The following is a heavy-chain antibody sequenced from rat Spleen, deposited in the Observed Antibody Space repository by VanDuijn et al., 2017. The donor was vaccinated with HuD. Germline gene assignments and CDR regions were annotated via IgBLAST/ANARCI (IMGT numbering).Heavy chain of an antibody. V-gene: IGHV5-20*01. Sequence: EVQLVESGGGLVQPGRSLKLSCAASGFTFGDYYMAWVRQAPAKGLEWVTSISYDGGRTYYPDSVKGRFTISRDNAKSTLYLQMDSLRSEDTATYYCARHKSGTYWYFDFWGQGVMVTVSS. J-gene: IGHJ2*01. CDR2: ISYDGGRT. CDR1: GFTFGDYY. CDR3: ARHKSGTYWYFDF. D-gene: IGHD2-5*01.